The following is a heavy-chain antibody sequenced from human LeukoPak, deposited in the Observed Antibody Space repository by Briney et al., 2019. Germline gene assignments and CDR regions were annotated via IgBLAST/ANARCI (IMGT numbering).Heavy chain of an antibody. V-gene: IGHV3-21*06. CDR2: ISRNRNYI. D-gene: IGHD2-21*01. CDR1: GFSFSLYS. J-gene: IGHJ4*02. Sequence: PGGSLRLSCAASGFSFSLYSMNWVRQAPGKGLEWVSTISRNRNYIYYADSVKGRFSISRDDARNSLFLHMNSLRAEDSAVYFCTRDPSAAIPGGFDYWGQGTLVSVSS. CDR3: TRDPSAAIPGGFDY.